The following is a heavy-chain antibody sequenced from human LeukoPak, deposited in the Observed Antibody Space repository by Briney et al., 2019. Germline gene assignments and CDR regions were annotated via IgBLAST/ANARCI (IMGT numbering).Heavy chain of an antibody. J-gene: IGHJ4*02. CDR3: ARVGGIAVAGTGVYFDY. CDR2: ISSSSSTI. CDR1: GFTFSSYS. V-gene: IGHV3-48*04. D-gene: IGHD6-19*01. Sequence: PGGSLRLSCAASGFTFSSYSMNWVRQAPGKGLEWVSYISSSSSTIYYADSVKGRFTISRDNAKNLLYLQMNSLRAEDTAVYYCARVGGIAVAGTGVYFDYWGQGTLVTVSS.